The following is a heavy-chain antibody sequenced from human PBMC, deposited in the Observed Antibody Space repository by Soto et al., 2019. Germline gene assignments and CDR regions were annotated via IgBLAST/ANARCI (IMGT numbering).Heavy chain of an antibody. D-gene: IGHD2-8*02. Sequence: SGPTLVNPTQTLTLTCSFSGFSLTTSGVGVGWVRQSPEKTLEWLALIFWDDDKRYSPSLRSRLTIAKDTSKNQVVLTLTNVEPVDTATYYCARILTATGGHFDSWGQGALVTASS. J-gene: IGHJ4*02. CDR2: IFWDDDK. CDR1: GFSLTTSGVG. CDR3: ARILTATGGHFDS. V-gene: IGHV2-5*02.